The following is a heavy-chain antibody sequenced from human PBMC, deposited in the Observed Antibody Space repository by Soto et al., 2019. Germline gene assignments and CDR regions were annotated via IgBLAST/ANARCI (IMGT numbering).Heavy chain of an antibody. Sequence: EVQLLESGGGLVQPGGSLRLSCAASGFTFSSYAMSWVRQAPGKGLEWVSDISGSGGSTYYGDSLKGRFTISRDNPKNTLYLQMNSLRAEDTAVYYGSMFSGGSGYSGDYWGQGTLVTVSS. CDR1: GFTFSSYA. V-gene: IGHV3-23*01. J-gene: IGHJ4*02. CDR3: SMFSGGSGYSGDY. D-gene: IGHD2-15*01. CDR2: ISGSGGST.